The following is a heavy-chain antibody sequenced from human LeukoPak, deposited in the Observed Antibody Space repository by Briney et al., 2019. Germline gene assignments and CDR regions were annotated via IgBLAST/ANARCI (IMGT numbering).Heavy chain of an antibody. CDR3: ARLSSSWTDYYYGMDV. CDR2: IFHSGST. CDR1: GGSISSSSW. V-gene: IGHV4-4*02. D-gene: IGHD6-13*01. Sequence: SGTLSLTCAVSGGSISSSSWWSWVRQPPGKGLEWIGEIFHSGSTNYNPSLNSRVTMSVDKSKNHFSLKLNSVTAADTAVYYCARLSSSWTDYYYGMDVWGQGTAVTVPS. J-gene: IGHJ6*02.